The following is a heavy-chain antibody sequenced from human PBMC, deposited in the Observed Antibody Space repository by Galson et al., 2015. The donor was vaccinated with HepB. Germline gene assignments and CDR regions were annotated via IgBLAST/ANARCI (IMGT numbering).Heavy chain of an antibody. V-gene: IGHV3-53*01. Sequence: SLRLSCAASGFSVSDDYMNWVRQAPGKGPEWVSTISRRGSTYHADPVKGRFIISRDNSKKTLFLQINSLSAEDPAVYYCARSLRGYSGYDSFDYWGQGTLVTVSS. CDR2: ISRRGST. CDR1: GFSVSDDY. CDR3: ARSLRGYSGYDSFDY. J-gene: IGHJ4*02. D-gene: IGHD5-12*01.